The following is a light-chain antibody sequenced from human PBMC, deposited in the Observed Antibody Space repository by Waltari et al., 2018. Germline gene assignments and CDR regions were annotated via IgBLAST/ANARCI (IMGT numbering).Light chain of an antibody. Sequence: IVLTQSPGTLSLSPGKRATLSCKASHTVDDDCVAWYQRKPGLAPRLVIYGASSRAAGIPDRFSGSGSETDFSLTISRLEPEDFAVYYCQQCGSSPRFSVGQGTKLEI. J-gene: IGKJ2*03. V-gene: IGKV3-20*01. CDR2: GAS. CDR3: QQCGSSPRFS. CDR1: HTVDDDC.